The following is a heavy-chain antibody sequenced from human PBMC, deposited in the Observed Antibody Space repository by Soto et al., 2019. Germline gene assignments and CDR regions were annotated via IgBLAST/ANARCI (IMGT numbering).Heavy chain of an antibody. V-gene: IGHV3-33*01. J-gene: IGHJ4*02. CDR2: IWYDGSNK. CDR1: GFTFSSYG. Sequence: GGSLRLSCAASGFTFSSYGMHWVRQAPGKGLEWVAVIWYDGSNKYYADSVKGRFTISRDNSKNTLYLQMNGLRAEDTAVYYCARDGDSGSSPSHFDYWGQGTLVTVSS. D-gene: IGHD1-26*01. CDR3: ARDGDSGSSPSHFDY.